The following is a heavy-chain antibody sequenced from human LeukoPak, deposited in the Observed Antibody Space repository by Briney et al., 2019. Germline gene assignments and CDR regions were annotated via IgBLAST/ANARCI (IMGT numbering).Heavy chain of an antibody. Sequence: GGSLRLSCAASGFTFSNAWMSWVRQAPGKGLEWVGRIKSKTDGGTTDYAAPVKGRFTISRDDSKNTLYLQMNSLKTEDTAVYYCARARGSGLTLFDYWGQGTLVTVSS. CDR3: ARARGSGLTLFDY. J-gene: IGHJ4*02. CDR2: IKSKTDGGTT. V-gene: IGHV3-15*01. D-gene: IGHD6-19*01. CDR1: GFTFSNAW.